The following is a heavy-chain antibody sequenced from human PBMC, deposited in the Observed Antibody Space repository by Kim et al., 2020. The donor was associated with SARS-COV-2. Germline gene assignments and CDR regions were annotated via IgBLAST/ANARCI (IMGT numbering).Heavy chain of an antibody. CDR3: VKDKLLRAPVVVAGFDQ. J-gene: IGHJ4*02. V-gene: IGHV3-9*01. Sequence: SVKGRFLVSRENAKNSLFLQMNSLKREDTAVYYCVKDKLLRAPVVVAGFDQWGQGTLVTVSS. D-gene: IGHD6-19*01.